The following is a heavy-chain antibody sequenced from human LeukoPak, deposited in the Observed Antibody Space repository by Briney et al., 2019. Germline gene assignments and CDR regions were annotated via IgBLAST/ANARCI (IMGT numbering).Heavy chain of an antibody. V-gene: IGHV3-30*18. D-gene: IGHD2-15*01. J-gene: IGHJ5*02. CDR3: AKVRRGYCSGGSCYSWFDP. CDR1: GFTFSSYG. Sequence: GGSLRLSCAASGFTFSSYGMHWVRQAPGKGLEWVAVISYDGSNKYYADSVKGRFTISRDNSKNTLYLRMNSLRAEDTAVYYCAKVRRGYCSGGSCYSWFDPWGQGTLVTVSS. CDR2: ISYDGSNK.